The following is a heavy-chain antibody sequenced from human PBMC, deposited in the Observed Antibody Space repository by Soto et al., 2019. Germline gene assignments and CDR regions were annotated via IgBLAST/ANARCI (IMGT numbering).Heavy chain of an antibody. V-gene: IGHV3-74*01. CDR3: ARGDRGAFDL. Sequence: GGSLRLSCAASVFTFSYYWMHWVRQAPGKGLVWVSRIHSDGSSTTYADFVKGRFIISRDNARNTVDLQMNSVRVEDTAVYYCARGDRGAFDLWGQGTVVTVSS. CDR1: VFTFSYYW. D-gene: IGHD1-26*01. CDR2: IHSDGSST. J-gene: IGHJ3*01.